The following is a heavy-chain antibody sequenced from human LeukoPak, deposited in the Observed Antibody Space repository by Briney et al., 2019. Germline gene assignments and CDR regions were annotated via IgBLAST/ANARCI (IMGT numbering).Heavy chain of an antibody. Sequence: GASVKVSCKASGYTFSGYHMHWVRQAPGQGLEWMGWINPNSGGTEYAEKFQGRVTMTRDTSISTAYMELSSLRSDDTAMYYCARDLRDYDFWSGYFWAFDYWGQGTLVTVSS. CDR3: ARDLRDYDFWSGYFWAFDY. CDR2: INPNSGGT. D-gene: IGHD3-3*01. J-gene: IGHJ4*02. V-gene: IGHV1-2*02. CDR1: GYTFSGYH.